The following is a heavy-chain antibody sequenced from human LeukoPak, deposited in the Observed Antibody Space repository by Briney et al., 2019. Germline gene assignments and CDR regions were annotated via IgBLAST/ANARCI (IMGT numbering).Heavy chain of an antibody. J-gene: IGHJ4*02. D-gene: IGHD4-4*01. CDR2: ISWNSGSI. CDR3: AKDGATVTTGDFDY. V-gene: IGHV3-9*01. CDR1: GFTFDDYA. Sequence: GGSLRLSCAASGFTFDDYAMHWVRQAPGKGLEWVSGISWNSGSIGYADSVKGRFTISRDNAKNSLYLQMNSLRAEDTALYYCAKDGATVTTGDFDYWGQGTLVTVSS.